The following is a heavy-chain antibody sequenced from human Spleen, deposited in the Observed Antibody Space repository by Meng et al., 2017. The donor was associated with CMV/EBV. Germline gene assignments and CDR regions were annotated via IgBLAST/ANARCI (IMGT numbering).Heavy chain of an antibody. J-gene: IGHJ4*02. V-gene: IGHV1-46*01. CDR1: GCNFTSYF. CDR2: INPGGVRT. D-gene: IGHD5-18*01. CDR3: ASGGYSYGLTPDY. Sequence: VWPVECACGGIKPMVAGEVSCKASGCNFTSYFMHGGRQPPGQGLEWMGIINPGGVRTSYAQKFQGRVTMTRDTSTSTVYMELSSLRSEDTAVYYCASGGYSYGLTPDYWGQGTLVTVSS.